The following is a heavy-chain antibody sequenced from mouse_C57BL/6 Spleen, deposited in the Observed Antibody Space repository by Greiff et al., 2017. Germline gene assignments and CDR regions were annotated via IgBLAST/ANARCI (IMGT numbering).Heavy chain of an antibody. CDR1: GYTFTSYW. Sequence: QVQLQQPGAELVRPGSSVKLSCKASGYTFTSYWMHWVKQRPIQGLEWIGNIDPSDSETHYNQKFKDKATLTGDKSSSTAYMQLSSLTSEDSAVYDGARGAYYSNYYAMDYWGQGTSVTVSS. CDR2: IDPSDSET. J-gene: IGHJ4*01. V-gene: IGHV1-52*01. D-gene: IGHD2-5*01. CDR3: ARGAYYSNYYAMDY.